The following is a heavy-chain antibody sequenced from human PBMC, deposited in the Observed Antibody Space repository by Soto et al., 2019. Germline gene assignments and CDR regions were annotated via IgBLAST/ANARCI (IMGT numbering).Heavy chain of an antibody. D-gene: IGHD4-4*01. J-gene: IGHJ4*02. CDR3: TREDHSTYNY. CDR1: GGSISSYY. CDR2: IYYSGST. Sequence: SETLSLTCTVSGGSISSYYWSWIRQPPGKGLEWIGYIYYSGSTNYNPSLKGRFTISRDNAKNSLYLQVNSLRAEDTGVYYCTREDHSTYNYWGQGTLVTVSS. V-gene: IGHV4-59*08.